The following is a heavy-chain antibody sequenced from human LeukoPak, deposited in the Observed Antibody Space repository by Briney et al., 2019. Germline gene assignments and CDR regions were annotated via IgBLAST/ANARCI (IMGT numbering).Heavy chain of an antibody. CDR3: ARRRYCSGGSCYFDY. Sequence: ASVKVSCKASGYTFTSYGISWVRQAPGQGLEWMGWISAYNGNTNYAQKLQGRVTMTTDTSTSTAYMELRSLRSDDTAVYYCARRRYCSGGSCYFDYWGQGTLATVSS. V-gene: IGHV1-18*01. CDR2: ISAYNGNT. D-gene: IGHD2-15*01. J-gene: IGHJ4*02. CDR1: GYTFTSYG.